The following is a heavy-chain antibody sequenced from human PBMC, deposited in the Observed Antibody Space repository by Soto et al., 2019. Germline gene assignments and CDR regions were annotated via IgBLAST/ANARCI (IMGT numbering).Heavy chain of an antibody. V-gene: IGHV3-30*19. Sequence: QVQLVESGGGVVQPGRSLRLSCAASGFTFSSYGMHWVRQAPGKGLEWVAVISYDGSNKYYADSVKGRFTISRDNSKNTLYLQMNSLRAEDTAVYYCARDGGWTGYDSSSYYFDYWGQGTLVTVSS. D-gene: IGHD3-22*01. CDR1: GFTFSSYG. CDR2: ISYDGSNK. J-gene: IGHJ4*02. CDR3: ARDGGWTGYDSSSYYFDY.